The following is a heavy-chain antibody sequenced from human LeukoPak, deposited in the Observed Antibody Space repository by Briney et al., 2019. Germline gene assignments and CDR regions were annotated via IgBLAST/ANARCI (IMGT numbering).Heavy chain of an antibody. Sequence: ASVKVSCKASGYTFTSYYMHRVRQAPGQGLEWMGIINPSGGSTSYAQRFQGRVTMTRDTSTSTVYMELSSLRSEDTAVYYCASSSRAGWLLYHYAFDYWGQGTLVTVSS. D-gene: IGHD3-3*01. J-gene: IGHJ4*02. V-gene: IGHV1-46*01. CDR3: ASSSRAGWLLYHYAFDY. CDR2: INPSGGST. CDR1: GYTFTSYY.